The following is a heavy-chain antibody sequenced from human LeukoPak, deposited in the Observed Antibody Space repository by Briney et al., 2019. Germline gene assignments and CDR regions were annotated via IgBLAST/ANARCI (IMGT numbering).Heavy chain of an antibody. D-gene: IGHD6-13*01. J-gene: IGHJ4*02. V-gene: IGHV3-23*01. CDR2: ISGSGVST. Sequence: GGSLRLSCAASGFTFSSYGMSWVRQAPGKGLEWVSAISGSGVSTYYADSVKGRFTISRDNSKNTLYLQMNSLRAEDTAVYYCAKDGYSSSWYGSLYYYFDYWGQGTLVTVSS. CDR3: AKDGYSSSWYGSLYYYFDY. CDR1: GFTFSSYG.